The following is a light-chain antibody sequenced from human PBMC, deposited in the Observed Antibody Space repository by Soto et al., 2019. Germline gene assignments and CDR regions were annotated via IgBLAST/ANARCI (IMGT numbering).Light chain of an antibody. Sequence: DIQMTQSPSSLSASVGDRVTITCRASQAISAWLAWYQHKPGRAPKLLIYKTSNLQTGVPSRFSGRGSETTFTFTLTISNLQPEDFATYYCHQASSFPLTFGGGTKVEIK. V-gene: IGKV1-12*01. CDR1: QAISAW. CDR3: HQASSFPLT. J-gene: IGKJ4*01. CDR2: KTS.